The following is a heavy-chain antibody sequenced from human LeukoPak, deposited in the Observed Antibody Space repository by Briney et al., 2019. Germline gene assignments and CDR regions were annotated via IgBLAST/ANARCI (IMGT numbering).Heavy chain of an antibody. V-gene: IGHV1-18*01. CDR1: GYTFTNYD. CDR3: ARYQGSGSSVWFDP. Sequence: ASVKVSCKASGYTFTNYDISWVRQAPGQGLEWMGWISAYNGNTNYAQKLQGRVTMTTDTSTSTAYMELRSLTSDDTAVYYCARYQGSGSSVWFDPWGQGTLVTVSS. D-gene: IGHD3-10*01. J-gene: IGHJ5*02. CDR2: ISAYNGNT.